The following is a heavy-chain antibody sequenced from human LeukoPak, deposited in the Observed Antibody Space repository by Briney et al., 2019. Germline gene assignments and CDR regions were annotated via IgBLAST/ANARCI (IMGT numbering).Heavy chain of an antibody. J-gene: IGHJ4*02. Sequence: ASETLSLTCTVSGGSISSSSYYWGWIRQPPGKGLEWIGSIYYSGSTYYNPSLKSRVTISVDTSKNQFSLKLSSVTAADTAVYYCARGGQDPAGYNWNGRFDYWGQGTLVTVSS. CDR3: ARGGQDPAGYNWNGRFDY. D-gene: IGHD1-1*01. V-gene: IGHV4-39*07. CDR2: IYYSGST. CDR1: GGSISSSSYY.